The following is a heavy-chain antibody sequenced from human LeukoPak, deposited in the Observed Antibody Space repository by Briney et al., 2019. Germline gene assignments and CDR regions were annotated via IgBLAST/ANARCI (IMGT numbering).Heavy chain of an antibody. V-gene: IGHV3-21*01. CDR1: GFTFNSYS. D-gene: IGHD6-19*01. CDR3: VRGGIQVSGIDEIDY. J-gene: IGHJ4*02. CDR2: ISSSSSSI. Sequence: GGSLRLSCAASGFTFNSYSMNWVRQAPGKRLEWVSSISSSSSSIYYADSVKGRFTISRDNAKNSLYLQMNSLTAGDTAVYYCVRGGIQVSGIDEIDYWGQGTLVTVSS.